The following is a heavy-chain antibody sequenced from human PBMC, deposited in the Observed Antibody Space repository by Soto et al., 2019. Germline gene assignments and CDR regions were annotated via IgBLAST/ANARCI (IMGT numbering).Heavy chain of an antibody. CDR3: ARSSGRRHVFTFDYGLDV. CDR1: GFSVGDNY. D-gene: IGHD3-16*01. V-gene: IGHV3-11*06. Sequence: QVQLVESGGGLVEPGGSLRLSCAASGFSVGDNYMTWIRQAPGKGLEWLSYSSSSGGYTNYADSVKGRFTISRDNAKNSLYLQMDSLRAEDTAVYFCARSSGRRHVFTFDYGLDVWGQGTTVPGSS. CDR2: SSSSGGYT. J-gene: IGHJ6*02.